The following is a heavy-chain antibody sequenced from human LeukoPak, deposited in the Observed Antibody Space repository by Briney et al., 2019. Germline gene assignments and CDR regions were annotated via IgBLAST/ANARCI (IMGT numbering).Heavy chain of an antibody. CDR3: ARISGRQQVDY. Sequence: GGSLRLSCTVSGFTFSNYVLHWVRQAPGEGLEWVAVVSSDGTTKYYGDSVKGRFTISRDNPKNTLYLQMDSLGAEDTAVCYCARISGRQQVDYWGQGTLVTVSS. CDR2: VSSDGTTK. V-gene: IGHV3-30*01. D-gene: IGHD6-13*01. CDR1: GFTFSNYV. J-gene: IGHJ4*02.